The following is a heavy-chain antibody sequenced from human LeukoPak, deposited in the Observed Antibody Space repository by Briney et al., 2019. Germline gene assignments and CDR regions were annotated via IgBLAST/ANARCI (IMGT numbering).Heavy chain of an antibody. J-gene: IGHJ6*02. CDR3: ATGVTTQIYGMDV. D-gene: IGHD4-17*01. V-gene: IGHV1-2*04. Sequence: GASVKVSCKASGYTFTGYYMHWVRQAPGQGLEWMGWINPNSGGTNYAQKFQGWVTMTRDTSISTAYMELSRLRSDDTAVYYCATGVTTQIYGMDVWGQGTTVTVSS. CDR2: INPNSGGT. CDR1: GYTFTGYY.